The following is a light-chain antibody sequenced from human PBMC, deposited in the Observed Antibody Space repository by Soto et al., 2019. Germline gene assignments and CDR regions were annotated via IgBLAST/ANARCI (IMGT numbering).Light chain of an antibody. V-gene: IGKV3-15*01. CDR1: QSVSSN. CDR2: GAS. Sequence: EIVMTQSPATLSVSPGERATLSCRASQSVSSNLAWYQQKPGQAPRLLIYGASTRATGIPARFSGSGSGTEFTLTISSLQSEDFAVYYCQQYNSWMFGQGTKVDIK. J-gene: IGKJ1*01. CDR3: QQYNSWM.